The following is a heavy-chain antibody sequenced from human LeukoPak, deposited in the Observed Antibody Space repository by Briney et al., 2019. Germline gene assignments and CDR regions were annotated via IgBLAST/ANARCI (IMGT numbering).Heavy chain of an antibody. CDR2: IYYSGTT. CDR3: ARVVEMATATDY. CDR1: GGSISNYY. J-gene: IGHJ4*02. D-gene: IGHD5-24*01. V-gene: IGHV4-59*12. Sequence: SETLSLTCTVSGGSISNYYWNWIRQPPGKGLEWIGYIYYSGTTNYNPSLKSRVSMSVDTSKNQFSLKLSSVTAADTAVYYCARVVEMATATDYWGQGTLVTVSS.